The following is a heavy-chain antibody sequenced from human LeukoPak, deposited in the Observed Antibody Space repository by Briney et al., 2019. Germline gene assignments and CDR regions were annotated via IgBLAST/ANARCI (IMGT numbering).Heavy chain of an antibody. V-gene: IGHV3-20*04. Sequence: GGTLRLSCAASGFTFDDHGMSWVRQAPGRGLEWVSGISWNGGSTGYADSVKGRFTISRDNAKNSLYLQMNSLRAEDTALYYCARSGVGYCTNGVCFVDYWGQGTLVTVSS. CDR1: GFTFDDHG. CDR2: ISWNGGST. D-gene: IGHD2-8*01. J-gene: IGHJ4*02. CDR3: ARSGVGYCTNGVCFVDY.